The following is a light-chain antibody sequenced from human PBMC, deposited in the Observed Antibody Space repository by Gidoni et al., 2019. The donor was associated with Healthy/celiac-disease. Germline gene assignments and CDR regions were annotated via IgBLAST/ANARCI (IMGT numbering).Light chain of an antibody. Sequence: SSVLTQPPSVSVAPGKTARITCGGNNMGSKSVHWNQQKPGQAPVLVIKYDSDRPSGSPERFSGSNSGNTATLTISRVEAGDEADYYCQVWDSSSDLVVFGGGTKLTVL. V-gene: IGLV3-21*04. CDR2: YDS. CDR1: NMGSKS. J-gene: IGLJ2*01. CDR3: QVWDSSSDLVV.